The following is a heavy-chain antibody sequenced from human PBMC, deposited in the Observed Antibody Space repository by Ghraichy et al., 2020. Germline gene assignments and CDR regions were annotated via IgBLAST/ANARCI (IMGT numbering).Heavy chain of an antibody. CDR2: INPNSGGT. CDR3: AKSHSGYSGYSTIDY. CDR1: GYTFTGYY. Sequence: ASVKVSCKASGYTFTGYYMHWVRQAPGQGLEWMGWINPNSGGTNYAQKFQGRVTMTRDTSISTAYMELSRLRSDDTAVYYCAKSHSGYSGYSTIDYWGQGTLVTVSS. V-gene: IGHV1-2*02. J-gene: IGHJ4*02. D-gene: IGHD5-12*01.